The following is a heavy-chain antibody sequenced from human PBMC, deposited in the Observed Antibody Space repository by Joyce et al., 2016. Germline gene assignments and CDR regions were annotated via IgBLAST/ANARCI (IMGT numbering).Heavy chain of an antibody. CDR2: IHGSGST. V-gene: IGHV4-61*02. D-gene: IGHD1-14*01. J-gene: IGHJ6*02. CDR3: AREAVYKTYYYGMDV. Sequence: QVQLPESGPGLVKPSQTLSLICTVSGGSINNNNYYWSWIRQPAGKGLEWIGRIHGSGSTTDTPSLKSRVTISIDTPKKQISLKVTSVTAADTAVYYCAREAVYKTYYYGMDVWGQGTTVTVSS. CDR1: GGSINNNNYY.